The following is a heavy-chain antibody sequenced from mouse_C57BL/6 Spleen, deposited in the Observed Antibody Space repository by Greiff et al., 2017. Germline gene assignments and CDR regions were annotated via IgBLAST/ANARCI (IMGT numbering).Heavy chain of an antibody. CDR2: IWTGGGT. J-gene: IGHJ4*01. Sequence: QVQLKESGPGLVAPSQSLSITCTASGFSLTSYAISWVRQPPGKGLEWIGGIWTGGGTTYNSALKPRLSIIKANSKSQVYLKMNSLQTDDTARYDCARNYYGSSYAMDYGGQGTSVTVSS. CDR3: ARNYYGSSYAMDY. CDR1: GFSLTSYA. V-gene: IGHV2-9-1*01. D-gene: IGHD1-1*01.